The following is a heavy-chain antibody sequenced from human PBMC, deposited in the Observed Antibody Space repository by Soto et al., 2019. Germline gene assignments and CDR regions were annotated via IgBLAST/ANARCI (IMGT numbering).Heavy chain of an antibody. CDR1: GYTFTGYY. Sequence: GASVKVSCKASGYTFTGYYMHWVRQAPGQGLEWMGWINPNSGGTNYAQKFQGWVTMTRDTSISTAYMELSRLRSDDTAVYYCARERGRWSIGGRNSGMDVWGQGTTVTVFS. D-gene: IGHD6-6*01. V-gene: IGHV1-2*04. J-gene: IGHJ6*02. CDR2: INPNSGGT. CDR3: ARERGRWSIGGRNSGMDV.